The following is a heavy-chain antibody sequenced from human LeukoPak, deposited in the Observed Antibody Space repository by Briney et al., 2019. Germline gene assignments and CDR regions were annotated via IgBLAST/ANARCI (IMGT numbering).Heavy chain of an antibody. J-gene: IGHJ4*02. CDR1: GGSISSYY. CDR3: ARGYCSSIGCYTGDY. D-gene: IGHD2-2*02. CDR2: IYYSGST. V-gene: IGHV4-59*08. Sequence: SETLSLTCTVSGGSISSYYWSWIRQPPGKGLEWIGYIYYSGSTNYNPSLKSRVTISVDTSKNQFSLKLSSVTAADTAVYYCARGYCSSIGCYTGDYWGQGTLVTVSS.